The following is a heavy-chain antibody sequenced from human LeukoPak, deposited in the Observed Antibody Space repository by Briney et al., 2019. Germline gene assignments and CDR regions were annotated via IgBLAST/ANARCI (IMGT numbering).Heavy chain of an antibody. V-gene: IGHV4-4*02. CDR1: GGSITNTNY. CDR2: VNLQGST. Sequence: SETLSLTCGVSGGSITNTNYWTWVRQPPGKGLEWIGEVNLQGSTYYNPSLKSRVTISVDTSKNQFSLKLSSVTAADTAVFYCVRYVVYGSGIYYFDYWGQGTLVTVSS. J-gene: IGHJ4*02. D-gene: IGHD3-10*01. CDR3: VRYVVYGSGIYYFDY.